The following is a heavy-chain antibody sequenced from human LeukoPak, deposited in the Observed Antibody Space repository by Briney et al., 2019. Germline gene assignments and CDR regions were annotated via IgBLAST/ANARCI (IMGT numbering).Heavy chain of an antibody. CDR1: GFSFSDYI. J-gene: IGHJ4*02. CDR2: IRSDGSST. CDR3: TRRYGDHSGWAGYHNS. D-gene: IGHD6-19*01. V-gene: IGHV3-64*01. Sequence: GGSLRLSCVASGFSFSDYIMHWVRRAAGKGLEYVSAIRSDGSSTVYPNSVKGRFTISRDNSKSTLYLQLGSLRAEDTAVYYCTRRYGDHSGWAGYHNSWGQGTLLTVSS.